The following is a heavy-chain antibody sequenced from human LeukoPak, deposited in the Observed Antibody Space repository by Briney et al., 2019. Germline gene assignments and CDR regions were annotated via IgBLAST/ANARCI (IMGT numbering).Heavy chain of an antibody. CDR1: GYSISNGYY. D-gene: IGHD3-3*01. J-gene: IGHJ4*02. V-gene: IGHV4-38-2*02. CDR3: ARGAEYYAIWRGYAGYSDY. Sequence: SETLSLTCTVSGYSISNGYYWGWIRQPPGKGLEWVGSIYHRGSTYYNPPLRSRVTISLDRSEKKFSLKLTSVTAADTAVYFCARGAEYYAIWRGYAGYSDYWGQGISVTVSS. CDR2: IYHRGST.